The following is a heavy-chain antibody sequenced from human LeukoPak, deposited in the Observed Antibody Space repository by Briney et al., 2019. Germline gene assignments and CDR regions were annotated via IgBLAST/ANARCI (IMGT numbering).Heavy chain of an antibody. V-gene: IGHV3-11*01. J-gene: IGHJ4*02. CDR1: GFTFSDYY. CDR3: SRFGRRYVDY. Sequence: GGALRLSCAASGFTFSDYYMSWIRQAPGKGLEWVSYISSSGSTIYYADPVKGRFTISRDNAKNSLYLQMDSLRAEDTAGDYCSRFGRRYVDYWRQGTLVTVSS. D-gene: IGHD3-16*01. CDR2: ISSSGSTI.